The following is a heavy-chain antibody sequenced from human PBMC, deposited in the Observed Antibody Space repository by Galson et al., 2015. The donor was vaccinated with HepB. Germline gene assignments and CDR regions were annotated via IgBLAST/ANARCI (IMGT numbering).Heavy chain of an antibody. J-gene: IGHJ4*02. CDR2: IIPLSGTA. CDR1: GGTFSTYP. CDR3: ARQRGDTYNSDRSGYLTWGYFDY. V-gene: IGHV1-69*13. D-gene: IGHD3-22*01. Sequence: SVKVSCKASGGTFSTYPISWVRQAPGQGLEWMGVIIPLSGTADYAQKFQGRVTITADGSTTTTYMKLTSLRSEDTALYYCARQRGDTYNSDRSGYLTWGYFDYWGQGTLVTVSS.